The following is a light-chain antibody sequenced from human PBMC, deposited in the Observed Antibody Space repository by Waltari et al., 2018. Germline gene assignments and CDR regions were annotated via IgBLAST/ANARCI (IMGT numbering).Light chain of an antibody. CDR1: TFRRYY. V-gene: IGLV3-19*01. J-gene: IGLJ3*02. Sequence: SSEVTQDPHVSVALGPTVPITCRGDTFRRYYASWYRQRPGQAPVLVLYGQERPSGIPDRFSGSTSGDTAYLTITGAQAGDEGDYYCLSRDTPSTRVFGGGTRLTV. CDR3: LSRDTPSTRV. CDR2: GQE.